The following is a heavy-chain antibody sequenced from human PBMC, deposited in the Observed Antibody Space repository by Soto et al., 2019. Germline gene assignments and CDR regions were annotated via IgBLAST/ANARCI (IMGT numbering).Heavy chain of an antibody. CDR2: ISYDGSNK. CDR3: ARDPDY. V-gene: IGHV3-30-3*01. Sequence: GGSLRLSCAASGFTFSAYAMHWVRQAPGKGLEWVTIISYDGSNKYYADSVEGRFTVSRDNSKNTVYLQMNSLRAEDTAVYYCARDPDYWGQGTLVTVSS. J-gene: IGHJ4*02. CDR1: GFTFSAYA.